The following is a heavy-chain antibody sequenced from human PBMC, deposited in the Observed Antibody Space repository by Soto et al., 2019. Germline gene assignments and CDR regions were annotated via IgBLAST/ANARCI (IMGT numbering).Heavy chain of an antibody. CDR3: AKGRMKGGTVTTFDY. V-gene: IGHV3-30*18. J-gene: IGHJ4*02. CDR1: GFTFSSYG. D-gene: IGHD4-17*01. Sequence: AGGSLRLSCAASGFTFSSYGMHWVRQAPGKGLEWVAVISYDGSNKYYADSVKGRFTISRDNSKNTLYLQMNSLRAEDTAVYYCAKGRMKGGTVTTFDYWGQGTLVTVSS. CDR2: ISYDGSNK.